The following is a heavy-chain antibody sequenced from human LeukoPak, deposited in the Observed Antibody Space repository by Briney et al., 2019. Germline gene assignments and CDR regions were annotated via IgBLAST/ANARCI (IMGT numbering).Heavy chain of an antibody. V-gene: IGHV4-61*02. D-gene: IGHD3-10*01. J-gene: IGHJ5*02. CDR3: ARTMVRGVQWFDP. CDR1: GGSISSGSYY. CDR2: IYTSGST. Sequence: PSQTLSLTCIVSGGSISSGSYYWSWIRQPAGKGPEWIGRIYTSGSTNYNPSLKSRVTISVDTSKNQFSLKLSSVTAADTAVYYCARTMVRGVQWFDPWGQGTLVTVSS.